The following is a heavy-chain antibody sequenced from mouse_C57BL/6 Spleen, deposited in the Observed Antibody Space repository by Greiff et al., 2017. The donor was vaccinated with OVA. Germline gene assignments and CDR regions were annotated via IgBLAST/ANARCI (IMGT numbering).Heavy chain of an antibody. CDR2: IRNKANGYTT. CDR1: GFTFTDYY. D-gene: IGHD2-14*01. V-gene: IGHV7-3*01. CDR3: ARYKVSPGYFDV. J-gene: IGHJ1*03. Sequence: EVKLVESGGGLVQPGGSLSLSCAASGFTFTDYYMSWVRQPPGKALEWLGFIRNKANGYTTEYSASVKGRFTISRDNSQSILYLQMNALRAEDSATYYCARYKVSPGYFDVWGTGTTVTVSS.